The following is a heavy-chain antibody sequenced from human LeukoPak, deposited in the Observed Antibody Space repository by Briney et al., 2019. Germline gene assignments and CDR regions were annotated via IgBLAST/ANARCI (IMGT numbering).Heavy chain of an antibody. CDR1: GFTFGSYA. V-gene: IGHV3-23*01. CDR3: AKAPWRDSSAYWYFGL. D-gene: IGHD3-22*01. Sequence: GGSLRLSCAASGFTFGSYAMTWVRQAPGKGLEWVSTISASGGSTYYADSVKGRFTISRDNSKNSLYLQMNSLRAEDTAVYYCAKAPWRDSSAYWYFGLWGRGTLVTVSS. CDR2: ISASGGST. J-gene: IGHJ2*01.